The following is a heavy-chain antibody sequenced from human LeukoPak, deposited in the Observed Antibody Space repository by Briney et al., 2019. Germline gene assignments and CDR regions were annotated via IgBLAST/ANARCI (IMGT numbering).Heavy chain of an antibody. J-gene: IGHJ4*02. CDR3: VRDGSGYAMWD. CDR2: VHYGGSNK. Sequence: GGSLRLSCAASGFTFSSYGMHSVRQAPGKGLEWVAFVHYGGSNKYYADSVKGRFAISRDNSKNTLYLQMNSLRAEDTAVYYCVRDGSGYAMWDWGQGTLVTASS. V-gene: IGHV3-30*02. D-gene: IGHD5-12*01. CDR1: GFTFSSYG.